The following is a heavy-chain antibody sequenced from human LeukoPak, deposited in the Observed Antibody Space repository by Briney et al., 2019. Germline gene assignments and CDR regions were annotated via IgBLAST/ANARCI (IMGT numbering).Heavy chain of an antibody. V-gene: IGHV1-2*02. CDR2: INPNSGGT. CDR3: ARDYRELLSSLPLDY. D-gene: IGHD1-26*01. Sequence: GASVKVSCKASGYTFTYRYLHWVRQAPGQALEWMGWINPNSGGTNYAQKFQGRVTMTRDTSISTAYMELSRLRSDDTAVYYCARDYRELLSSLPLDYWGQGTLVTVSS. CDR1: GYTFTYRY. J-gene: IGHJ4*02.